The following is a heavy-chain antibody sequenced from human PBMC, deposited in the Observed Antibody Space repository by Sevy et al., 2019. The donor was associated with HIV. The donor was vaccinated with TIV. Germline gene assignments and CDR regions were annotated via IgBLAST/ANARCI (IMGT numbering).Heavy chain of an antibody. CDR1: GFTFSSYS. D-gene: IGHD3-22*01. CDR3: ARAPPYYYDRSGLGAFDI. CDR2: ISSSSSYI. V-gene: IGHV3-21*01. J-gene: IGHJ3*02. Sequence: GGCLRLSCAASGFTFSSYSMNWVRQAPGKGLEWVSSISSSSSYIYYADSVKGRFTISRNNAKNSLYLQMNSLRAEDTAVYYCARAPPYYYDRSGLGAFDIWGQGTMVTVSS.